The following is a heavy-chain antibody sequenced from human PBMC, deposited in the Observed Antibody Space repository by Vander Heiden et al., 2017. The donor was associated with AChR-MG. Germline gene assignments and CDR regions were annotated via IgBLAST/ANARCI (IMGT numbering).Heavy chain of an antibody. CDR1: GFTFSSYG. CDR2: ISYDGSNK. V-gene: IGHV3-30*18. Sequence: QVQLVESGGGVVQPGRSLRLSCAASGFTFSSYGMHWVRQAPGKGREWVAVISYDGSNKYYADSVKGRFTISRDNSKNTLYLQMNSLRAEDTAVYYCAKDQARIVGGTDYWGQGTLVTVSS. D-gene: IGHD1-26*01. CDR3: AKDQARIVGGTDY. J-gene: IGHJ4*02.